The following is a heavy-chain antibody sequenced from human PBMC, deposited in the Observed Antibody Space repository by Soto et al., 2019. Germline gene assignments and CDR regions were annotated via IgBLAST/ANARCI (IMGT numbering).Heavy chain of an antibody. CDR2: IYYSGST. CDR3: ARNSSRYGMDV. D-gene: IGHD6-13*01. J-gene: IGHJ6*02. Sequence: SETLSLTCTVSGDSITSYYWSWIRQPPGKGLEWIGYIYYSGSTTYHPSLRSRVTISVDTSKNQCSLKLSSVTAADTAVYYCARNSSRYGMDVWGQGTTVTVSS. V-gene: IGHV4-59*12. CDR1: GDSITSYY.